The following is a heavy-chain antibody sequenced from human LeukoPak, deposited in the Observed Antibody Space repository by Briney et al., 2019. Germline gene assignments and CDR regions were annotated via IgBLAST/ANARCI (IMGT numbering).Heavy chain of an antibody. CDR3: ARVSGAYYYNYGMDV. CDR1: GFTFNSYW. Sequence: PGGSLRLSCAASGFTFNSYWMSWVRQAPGKGLEWVANIKKDGSEKYYVDSVKGRFTISRDNAKNSLYLQMNSLRAEDTAVYYCARVSGAYYYNYGMDVWGQGTTDTVSS. D-gene: IGHD6-25*01. J-gene: IGHJ6*02. V-gene: IGHV3-7*01. CDR2: IKKDGSEK.